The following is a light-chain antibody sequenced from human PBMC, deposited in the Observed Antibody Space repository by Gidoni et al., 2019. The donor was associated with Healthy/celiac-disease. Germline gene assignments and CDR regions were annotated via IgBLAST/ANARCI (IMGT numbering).Light chain of an antibody. J-gene: IGKJ2*01. Sequence: IHMTKSPSSLSASVGDRLTISCRASQCIANHLIWYQQRPGKAPKFLIYAAYSLQSGVPPRFSGSGSGTDFALTISRLLPEDFATYYCQQGYTTPYTFGQGTELQIK. CDR2: AAY. CDR1: QCIANH. V-gene: IGKV1-39*01. CDR3: QQGYTTPYT.